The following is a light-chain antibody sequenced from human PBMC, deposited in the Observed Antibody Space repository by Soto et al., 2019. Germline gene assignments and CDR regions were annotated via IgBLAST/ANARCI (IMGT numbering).Light chain of an antibody. Sequence: EIVLTQSPATLSLSPGERATLSCRASQSVSSYLAWYQQKPGQAPRLLIYDASNRATGIPARFSGSGSGTDFTLTISSLEPEDFAVYYCQQYNKWPLITFGQGTRLEI. J-gene: IGKJ5*01. CDR3: QQYNKWPLIT. CDR2: DAS. V-gene: IGKV3-11*01. CDR1: QSVSSY.